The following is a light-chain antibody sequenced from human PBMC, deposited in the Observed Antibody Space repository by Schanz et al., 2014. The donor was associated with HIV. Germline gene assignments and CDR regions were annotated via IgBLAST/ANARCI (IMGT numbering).Light chain of an antibody. Sequence: DIQMTQSPSTLSTSVGDRVTITCRASQRISWWLAWYQQKPGQAPSLLIYRASTLQTGVPSRFSGSGSGTEFTLTISSLQPADFATYYCLQYNDYAYSFGQGTKLEIK. CDR1: QRISWW. V-gene: IGKV1-5*03. CDR3: LQYNDYAYS. CDR2: RAS. J-gene: IGKJ2*03.